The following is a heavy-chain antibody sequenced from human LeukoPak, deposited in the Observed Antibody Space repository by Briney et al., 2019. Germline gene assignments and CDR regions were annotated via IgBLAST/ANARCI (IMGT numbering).Heavy chain of an antibody. CDR2: INHSGST. CDR1: GGSFSGYY. J-gene: IGHJ2*01. D-gene: IGHD3-22*01. CDR3: ARNLGGYYYLNWYFDL. Sequence: MTSETLSLTCAVYGGSFSGYYWSWIRQPPGEGLEWIGEINHSGSTNYNPSLKSRVTISVDTSKNQFSLKLSSVTAADTAVYYCARNLGGYYYLNWYFDLWGRGTLVTVSS. V-gene: IGHV4-34*01.